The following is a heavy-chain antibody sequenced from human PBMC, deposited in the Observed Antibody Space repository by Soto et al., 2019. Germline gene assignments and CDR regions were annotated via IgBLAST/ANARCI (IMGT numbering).Heavy chain of an antibody. CDR1: GGSVRAPDW. D-gene: IGHD2-15*01. CDR2: VHISGHS. CDR3: ARVRQGCSANNCYYDP. Sequence: SETLSLTCTLSGGSVRAPDWWNWVRQSPDKGLEWIAEVHISGHSNYNPSLRSRVSVSIDSSKNQFYLNLNSVTAADTAIYYCARVRQGCSANNCYYDPWGQGTQVTV. V-gene: IGHV4-4*02. J-gene: IGHJ5*01.